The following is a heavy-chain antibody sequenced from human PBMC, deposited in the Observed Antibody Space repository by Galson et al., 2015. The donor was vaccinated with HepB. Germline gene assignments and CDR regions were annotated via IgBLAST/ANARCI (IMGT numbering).Heavy chain of an antibody. D-gene: IGHD4-17*01. V-gene: IGHV3-73*01. CDR1: GFIFSDSA. J-gene: IGHJ4*02. CDR2: IRSKANNYAT. Sequence: SLRLSCAASGFIFSDSAMHWVRQASGKGLEWVGRIRSKANNYATAYAASVKGRFTISRDDSKNTAYLQMNSLKTEDTAVYYCTRHTGYGDFAYWGQGTLVTVSS. CDR3: TRHTGYGDFAY.